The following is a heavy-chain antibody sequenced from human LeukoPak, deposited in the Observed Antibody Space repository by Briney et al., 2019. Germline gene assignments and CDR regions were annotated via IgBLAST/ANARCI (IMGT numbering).Heavy chain of an antibody. CDR3: ARSRWLSDPYFDY. CDR2: IYYRGST. CDR1: GGSISSSSYY. Sequence: PSETLSLTCTVSGGSISSSSYYWGWIRQPPGKGLEWIGSIYYRGSTYYNPSLKSRVTIDTSKDQFSLKLSSVTAADTAVYYCARSRWLSDPYFDYWGQGTLVTVSS. V-gene: IGHV4-39*07. D-gene: IGHD3-22*01. J-gene: IGHJ4*02.